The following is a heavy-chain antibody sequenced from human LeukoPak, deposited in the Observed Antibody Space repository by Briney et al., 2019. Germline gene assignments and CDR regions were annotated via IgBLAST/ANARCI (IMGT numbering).Heavy chain of an antibody. CDR2: IYYSGST. V-gene: IGHV4-59*08. CDR1: GGSISSYY. CDR3: ARHSHYYGSGSLIDY. Sequence: QASETLSLTCTVSGGSISSYYWSWIRQPPGKGLEWIGYIYYSGSTNYNPSLKSRVTISVDTSKTQFSLKLSSVTAADTAVYYCARHSHYYGSGSLIDYWGQGTLVTVSS. D-gene: IGHD3-10*01. J-gene: IGHJ4*02.